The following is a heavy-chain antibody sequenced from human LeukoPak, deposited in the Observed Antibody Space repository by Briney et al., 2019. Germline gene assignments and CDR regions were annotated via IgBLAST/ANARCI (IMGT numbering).Heavy chain of an antibody. CDR1: GFTFSSYA. Sequence: GGSLRLSCAASGFTFSSYAIHWVRQAPGKGLEWVALISYDGSNKYYADSVKGRFTISRDNSKNTLYLQMNSLRAEDTAVCYCATRVGADFDYWGQGTLVTVSS. V-gene: IGHV3-30*03. J-gene: IGHJ4*02. D-gene: IGHD1-26*01. CDR2: ISYDGSNK. CDR3: ATRVGADFDY.